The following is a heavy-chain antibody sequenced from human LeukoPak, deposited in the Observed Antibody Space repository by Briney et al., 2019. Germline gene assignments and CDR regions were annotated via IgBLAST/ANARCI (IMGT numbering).Heavy chain of an antibody. D-gene: IGHD2-2*02. CDR3: AVKEGYCSSSSCYTFDY. CDR2: ISGSGGST. CDR1: GFTFSTYA. V-gene: IGHV3-23*01. J-gene: IGHJ4*02. Sequence: GGSLRLSCAASGFTFSTYAMRWVRQAPGKGLEWVSGISGSGGSTYYADSVKGRFTISRDNSKNTLYLQMNSLRVEDTAVYYCAVKEGYCSSSSCYTFDYWGQGTLVTVSS.